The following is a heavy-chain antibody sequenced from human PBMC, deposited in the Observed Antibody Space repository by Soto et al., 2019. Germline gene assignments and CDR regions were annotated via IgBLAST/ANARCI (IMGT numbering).Heavy chain of an antibody. CDR3: AKGSIAAAPYYFDY. J-gene: IGHJ4*02. D-gene: IGHD6-13*01. V-gene: IGHV3-23*01. Sequence: GGSLRLSCAASGLTFSSYAMSWVRQAPGKGLEWVSAISGSGLTTYYADSVKGRFTTSRDNSKNTLYLQTNSLRAEDTAVYYCAKGSIAAAPYYFDYWGQGTLVTVSS. CDR1: GLTFSSYA. CDR2: ISGSGLTT.